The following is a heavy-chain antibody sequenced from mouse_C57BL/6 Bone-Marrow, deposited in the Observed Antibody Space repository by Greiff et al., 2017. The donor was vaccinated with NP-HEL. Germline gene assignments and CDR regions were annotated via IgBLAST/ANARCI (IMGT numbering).Heavy chain of an antibody. CDR1: GFTFSSYA. D-gene: IGHD1-1*01. J-gene: IGHJ4*01. V-gene: IGHV5-4*03. CDR3: ARSHYYGSSVVGY. CDR2: ISDGGSYT. Sequence: EVMLVESGGGLVKPGGSLKLSCAASGFTFSSYAMSWVRQTPEKRLEWVATISDGGSYTYYPDNVKGRFTISRYNAKNNLYLQMSHLKSEDTAMYYCARSHYYGSSVVGYWGQGTSVTVSS.